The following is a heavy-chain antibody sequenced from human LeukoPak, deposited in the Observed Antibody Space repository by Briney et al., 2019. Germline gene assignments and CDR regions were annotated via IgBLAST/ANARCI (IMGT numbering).Heavy chain of an antibody. CDR1: GYTFTGYY. CDR2: INPNSGGT. Sequence: GASVKVSCKASGYTFTGYYMHWVRQAPGQGLEWMGWINPNSGGTNYAQKFQGRVTMTRDTSISTAYMELSRLRSDDTALYYCARDRGVDYCSGGSCSHYYYYMDVWGKGTTVTISS. D-gene: IGHD2-15*01. CDR3: ARDRGVDYCSGGSCSHYYYYMDV. J-gene: IGHJ6*03. V-gene: IGHV1-2*02.